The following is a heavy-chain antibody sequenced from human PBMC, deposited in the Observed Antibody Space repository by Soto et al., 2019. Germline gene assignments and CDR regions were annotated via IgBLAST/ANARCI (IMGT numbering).Heavy chain of an antibody. CDR3: AREGPAPYYYYGMDV. CDR1: GYSFTTYG. J-gene: IGHJ6*02. Sequence: QVQLVQSGGEVKKPGASVKVSCKTSGYSFTTYGISWVRQAPGQGLEWMGWISAYNGNTNYAQKLQGRVTMTTDPSTSTAYMELRSLRSDDTAVYYCAREGPAPYYYYGMDVWGQGSTVTVSS. CDR2: ISAYNGNT. V-gene: IGHV1-18*01.